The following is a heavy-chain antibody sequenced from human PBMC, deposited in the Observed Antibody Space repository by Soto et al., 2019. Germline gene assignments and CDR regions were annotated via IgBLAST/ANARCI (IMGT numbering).Heavy chain of an antibody. CDR1: GFTFRSYA. CDR2: LSGAGDDP. CDR3: ARAQPTYTSSYFDF. J-gene: IGHJ4*02. Sequence: GGSLRLSCAASGFTFRSYAMSWVRQAPGKGLEWVSTLSGAGDDPYYAGSVKGRFTISRDNSQNMLYLQMSRLGAEDTAVYYCARAQPTYTSSYFDFGGQGTLVTVSS. D-gene: IGHD6-6*01. V-gene: IGHV3-23*01.